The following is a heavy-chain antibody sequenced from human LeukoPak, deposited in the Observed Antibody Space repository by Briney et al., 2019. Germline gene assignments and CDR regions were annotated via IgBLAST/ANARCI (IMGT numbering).Heavy chain of an antibody. CDR2: IYSDGRT. J-gene: IGHJ1*01. CDR1: GFIVGNDY. CDR3: AKGEYSSSSEYFQH. Sequence: GGSLRLSCAVSGFIVGNDYMSWVRQAPGKGLEWVSLIYSDGRTYYADSVKGRFTISRDNSKNTLYLQMNSLRGDDTAVYYCAKGEYSSSSEYFQHWGQGTLVTVSS. V-gene: IGHV3-53*01. D-gene: IGHD6-6*01.